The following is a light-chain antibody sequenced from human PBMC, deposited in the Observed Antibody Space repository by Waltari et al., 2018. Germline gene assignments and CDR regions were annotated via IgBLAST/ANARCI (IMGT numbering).Light chain of an antibody. CDR2: ATS. CDR1: QVITNS. Sequence: DIQMTQSPISLSASVGDRVTITCRASQVITNSLAWYQQKPGPAPELLLYATSRLEGGVPSRFSGSGAGTDYTLTISSLQPEDFATYYCQQYYSTPYTFGQGTRLEIK. J-gene: IGKJ2*01. CDR3: QQYYSTPYT. V-gene: IGKV1-NL1*01.